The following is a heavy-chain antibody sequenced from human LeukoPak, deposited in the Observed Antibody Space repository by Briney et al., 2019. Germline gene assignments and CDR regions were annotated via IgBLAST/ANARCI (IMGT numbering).Heavy chain of an antibody. Sequence: GGSLRLSCAASGFTFSSYAMTWVRQAPGKGLEWVSGISGSGDTTYYADSVKGRFTISRDNSKNTVDLQMNSLRADDTAVYYCARHEHNGPVDYWGQGTLVTVSS. CDR1: GFTFSSYA. CDR3: ARHEHNGPVDY. D-gene: IGHD1-1*01. J-gene: IGHJ4*02. V-gene: IGHV3-23*01. CDR2: ISGSGDTT.